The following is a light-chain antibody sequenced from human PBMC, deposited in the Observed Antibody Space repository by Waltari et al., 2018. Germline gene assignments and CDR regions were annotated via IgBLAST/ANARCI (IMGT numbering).Light chain of an antibody. J-gene: IGKJ3*01. CDR3: MQALQTPLCIT. CDR1: QSLLHSNGYKY. Sequence: DIVRTQSPLSLPVTLGEPASISCRSSQSLLHSNGYKYLEWYLQKPGQSPQLLIYLGSNRACGVPDLFSGSGPGTDFTLKISRLEAEDVGVYYCMQALQTPLCITFGPGTKVDIK. CDR2: LGS. V-gene: IGKV2-28*01.